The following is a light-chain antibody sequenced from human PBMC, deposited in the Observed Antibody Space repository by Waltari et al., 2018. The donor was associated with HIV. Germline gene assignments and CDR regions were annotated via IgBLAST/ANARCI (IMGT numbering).Light chain of an antibody. CDR1: AFPSRY. CDR2: QDH. V-gene: IGLV3-25*03. Sequence: SSALTQTPSVSVSPGQTATITCSGEAFPSRYAHWYHQRAGQAPFLVIYQDHKRPSGIPYRFSGSSSGTVLTLTISGVQTEDVGDYYCQTTDTNGVVVFGGGTKVTVL. J-gene: IGLJ2*01. CDR3: QTTDTNGVVV.